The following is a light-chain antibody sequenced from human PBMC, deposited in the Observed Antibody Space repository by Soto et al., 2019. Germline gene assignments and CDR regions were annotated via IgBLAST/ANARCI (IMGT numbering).Light chain of an antibody. Sequence: QAVVTQPASVSGSPGQSITISCTGTSSDVGSYNRVSWYQQHPGKAPKLMIYEVSKRPSGISNRFSGSKSGNTASLTISGLQAEDEADYYCCSYAGSSTVRVFGGGTQLTVL. J-gene: IGLJ3*02. CDR3: CSYAGSSTVRV. CDR2: EVS. V-gene: IGLV2-23*02. CDR1: SSDVGSYNR.